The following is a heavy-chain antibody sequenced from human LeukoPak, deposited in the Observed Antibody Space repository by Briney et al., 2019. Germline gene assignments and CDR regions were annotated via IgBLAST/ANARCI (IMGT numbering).Heavy chain of an antibody. J-gene: IGHJ4*02. Sequence: GASVKVSCKASGYTFTGYYMKWVRQAPGQGLEWMGWINPNSGGTNHAQKFQGRVTMTRDTSISTAYMELSSLRSDDTAVYYCARSRTPTIFEGKGGDFDYWGQGTLVTVSS. CDR3: ARSRTPTIFEGKGGDFDY. V-gene: IGHV1-2*02. CDR1: GYTFTGYY. CDR2: INPNSGGT. D-gene: IGHD3-3*01.